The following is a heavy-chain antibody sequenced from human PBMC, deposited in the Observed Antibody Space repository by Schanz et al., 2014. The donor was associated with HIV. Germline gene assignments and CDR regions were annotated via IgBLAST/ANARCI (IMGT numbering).Heavy chain of an antibody. D-gene: IGHD3-22*01. CDR2: ISYDGTNK. Sequence: VQLLESGGGLVQPGGSLRLSCAVSGFTITSYGMSWVRQAPGKGLEWVAVISYDGTNKKFADSVKGRFTISRDNSKNSLYLAIKSLRAEDAAVYYCAKDRNYYESKYRGKGNYYYYYGMDVWGQGTTVTVSS. J-gene: IGHJ6*02. CDR3: AKDRNYYESKYRGKGNYYYYYGMDV. V-gene: IGHV3-30*18. CDR1: GFTITSYG.